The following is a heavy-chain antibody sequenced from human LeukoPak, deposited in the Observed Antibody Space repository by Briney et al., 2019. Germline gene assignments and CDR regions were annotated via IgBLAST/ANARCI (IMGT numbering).Heavy chain of an antibody. CDR1: GFTFSSYG. D-gene: IGHD3-22*01. Sequence: GSLRLSCAASGFTFSSYGMHWVRQAPGKGLGWVAVISYDGSNKYYADSMKGRFTISRDNSKNTLYLQMNSLRAEDTAVYYCWTYYYDSSGYYSAEADYWGQGTLVTVSS. J-gene: IGHJ4*02. CDR3: WTYYYDSSGYYSAEADY. CDR2: ISYDGSNK. V-gene: IGHV3-30*03.